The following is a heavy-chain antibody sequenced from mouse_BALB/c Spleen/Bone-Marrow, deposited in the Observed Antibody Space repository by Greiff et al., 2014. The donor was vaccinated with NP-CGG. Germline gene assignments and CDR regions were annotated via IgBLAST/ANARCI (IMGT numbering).Heavy chain of an antibody. Sequence: QVQLKESGAELVRPGASVKVSCKASGYTFTSYWINWVKQRPGQGLEWIGNIYPSDSYTNYNQNFKDKATLTVDKSSSTAYMQLSSTTSEDSAVYYCTRQYGNYYAMDYWGQGTSVTVSS. V-gene: IGHV1S126*01. CDR1: GYTFTSYW. D-gene: IGHD2-10*02. CDR2: IYPSDSYT. J-gene: IGHJ4*01. CDR3: TRQYGNYYAMDY.